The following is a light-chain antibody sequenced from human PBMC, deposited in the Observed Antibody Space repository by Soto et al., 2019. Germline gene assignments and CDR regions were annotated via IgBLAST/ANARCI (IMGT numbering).Light chain of an antibody. V-gene: IGKV1-5*03. CDR3: QQYNTYST. CDR2: KAS. J-gene: IGKJ5*01. Sequence: DIQMTQSPSTLSGSVGDRVTITCRASQTISSWLAWYQQKPGKAPXXLIYKASTLKSGVPSRFSGSGSGTEFTLTISSLQPDDFATYYCQQYNTYSTFGQGTRLEIK. CDR1: QTISSW.